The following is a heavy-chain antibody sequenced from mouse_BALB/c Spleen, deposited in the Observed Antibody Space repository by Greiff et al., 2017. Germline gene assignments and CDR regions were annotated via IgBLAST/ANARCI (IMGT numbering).Heavy chain of an antibody. V-gene: IGHV5-6*02. CDR3: ARQGGYDGYPFAY. CDR2: ISSGGSYT. D-gene: IGHD2-3*01. J-gene: IGHJ3*01. Sequence: EVKLVESGGDLVKPGGSLKLSCAASGFTFSSYGMSWVRQTPDKRLEWVATISSGGSYTYYPDSVKGRFTISRDNAKNTLYLQMSSLKSEDTAMYYCARQGGYDGYPFAYWGQGTLVTVSA. CDR1: GFTFSSYG.